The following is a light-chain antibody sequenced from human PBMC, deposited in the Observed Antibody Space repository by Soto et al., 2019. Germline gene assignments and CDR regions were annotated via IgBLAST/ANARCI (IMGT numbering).Light chain of an antibody. J-gene: IGLJ1*01. Sequence: QSALTQPASVSGSPGQSITISCTGTSSDVGGYNYVSWYQHHPGKAPKLIIYDVSNRPSGVSIRFSGSKSDNTASLTISGLQPAYEADCPCSSYSTGNTRRIVFGTWTKVTVL. CDR1: SSDVGGYNY. CDR2: DVS. CDR3: SSYSTGNTRRIV. V-gene: IGLV2-14*03.